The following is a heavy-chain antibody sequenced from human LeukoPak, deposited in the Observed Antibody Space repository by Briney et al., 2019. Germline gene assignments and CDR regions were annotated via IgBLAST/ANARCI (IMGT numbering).Heavy chain of an antibody. Sequence: VASVKVSCKASGGTFSSYAISWVRQAPGQGLEWMGGIIPIFGTANYAQKFQGRVTITADESTSTAYMELSSLRSEDTAVYYCARGDSSGSLFDYWGQGTLVTVSS. V-gene: IGHV1-69*13. CDR1: GGTFSSYA. CDR3: ARGDSSGSLFDY. J-gene: IGHJ4*02. D-gene: IGHD3-22*01. CDR2: IIPIFGTA.